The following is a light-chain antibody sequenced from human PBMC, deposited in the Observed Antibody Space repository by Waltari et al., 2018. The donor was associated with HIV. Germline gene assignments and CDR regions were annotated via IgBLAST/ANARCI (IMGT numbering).Light chain of an antibody. CDR2: DES. V-gene: IGLV3-21*02. J-gene: IGLJ2*01. CDR1: GMGRKS. CDR3: QVWDSRNDHVV. Sequence: SYVLTQPPSLSLAPGQTAPITCGGDGMGRKSMHWSQQKPGQAPVLVVYDESDRPSGIPERFSGANSENMATLSITRVEAGDEADYFCQVWDSRNDHVVFGGGTKLTVL.